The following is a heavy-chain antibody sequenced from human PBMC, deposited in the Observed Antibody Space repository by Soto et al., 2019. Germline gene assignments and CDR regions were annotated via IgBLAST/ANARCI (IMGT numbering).Heavy chain of an antibody. CDR2: IWYDGSNR. CDR1: GFTFSSYA. D-gene: IGHD3-10*01. Sequence: PGGSLRLSCAASGFTFSSYAMHWVRQAPGKGLEWVAVIWYDGSNRYYADSVKGRFTISRDNSKNTLYLQMNSLRAEDTAVYYCAVGGWIRGANPNYFDYWGQGALVTVSS. V-gene: IGHV3-30*04. J-gene: IGHJ4*02. CDR3: AVGGWIRGANPNYFDY.